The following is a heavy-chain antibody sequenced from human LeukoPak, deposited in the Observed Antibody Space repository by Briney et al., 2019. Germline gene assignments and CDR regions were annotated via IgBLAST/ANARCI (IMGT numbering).Heavy chain of an antibody. V-gene: IGHV3-23*01. Sequence: PGGSLRLSCAASGFTFSSYAMSWVRQAPGKGLEWVSAISGSGGSTYYADSVKGRFTISRDNSKNTLYLQMNSLKAEDTAVYYCAKSDKFARALGYWGQGTLVTVSS. CDR2: ISGSGGST. J-gene: IGHJ4*02. CDR1: GFTFSSYA. CDR3: AKSDKFARALGY.